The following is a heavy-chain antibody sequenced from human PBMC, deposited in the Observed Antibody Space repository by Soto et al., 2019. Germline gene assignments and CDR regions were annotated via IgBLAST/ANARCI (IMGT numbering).Heavy chain of an antibody. CDR1: GYTFTSYY. Sequence: ASVKVSCKASGYTFTSYYMHWVRQAPGQGLEWMGIINPSGGSTSYAQKFQGRVTMTRDTSTSTVYMELSSLRSEDTAVYYCARSIALRNSSGFTVYYGMDVWGQGTTVTVSS. CDR3: ARSIALRNSSGFTVYYGMDV. D-gene: IGHD6-6*01. V-gene: IGHV1-46*01. CDR2: INPSGGST. J-gene: IGHJ6*02.